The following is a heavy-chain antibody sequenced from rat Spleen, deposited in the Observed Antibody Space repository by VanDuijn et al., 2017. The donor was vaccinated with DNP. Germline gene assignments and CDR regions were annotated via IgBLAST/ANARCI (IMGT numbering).Heavy chain of an antibody. J-gene: IGHJ2*01. D-gene: IGHD5-1*01. CDR1: GYSITSGFR. Sequence: QLHESGPGLVKPSQSLSLTCSVTGYSITSGFRWTWIRKFPGNRLEWMGYISSEGSTDYNPSLKSRVSVTRDTSKNQFFLQVNSVDTEDTATYYCAIQLGVFDYWDQGVMVTVSS. CDR2: ISSEGST. CDR3: AIQLGVFDY. V-gene: IGHV3-3*01.